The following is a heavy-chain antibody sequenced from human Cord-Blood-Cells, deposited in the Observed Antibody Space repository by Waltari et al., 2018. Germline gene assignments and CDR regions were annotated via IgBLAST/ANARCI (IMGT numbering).Heavy chain of an antibody. D-gene: IGHD2-8*01. J-gene: IGHJ4*02. V-gene: IGHV3-30*04. Sequence: QVQLVESGVGVVRPGRSLRLSCAASGFSFSSYAMPWVRQAPGTGLGWVAVISYDGSNKSYADSVKGRFTISRDNSKNALYLQMNSLRAEDTAVYYCAREDNGYFDYWGQGTLVTVSS. CDR2: ISYDGSNK. CDR1: GFSFSSYA. CDR3: AREDNGYFDY.